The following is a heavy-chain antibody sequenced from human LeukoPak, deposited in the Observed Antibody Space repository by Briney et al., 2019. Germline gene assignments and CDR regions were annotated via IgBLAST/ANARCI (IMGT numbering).Heavy chain of an antibody. CDR1: GFTFSSYW. J-gene: IGHJ6*03. V-gene: IGHV3-7*01. D-gene: IGHD2-21*01. Sequence: GGSLRLSCAASGFTFSSYWMSWVRQAPGKGLEWVANIKQEGSEKYYVDSVKGRFTISRDNAKNSLYLQMNSLRAEDMAVYYCAREVVIAVASYYYYMDVWGKGTTVTVSS. CDR2: IKQEGSEK. CDR3: AREVVIAVASYYYYMDV.